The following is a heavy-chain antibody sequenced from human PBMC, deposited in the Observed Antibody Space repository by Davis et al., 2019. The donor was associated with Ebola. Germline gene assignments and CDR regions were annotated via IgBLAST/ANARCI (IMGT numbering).Heavy chain of an antibody. V-gene: IGHV4-59*11. Sequence: PGGSLRLSCTVSGGSFGSQYWSWIRQPPGRRLEWIGHIYYTGTTEYNPSLKSRVSISLDTSKNQFSLKVTSVTAADTAVYYCASDGGSSGYYLAPAHWGQGTLVTVSS. CDR3: ASDGGSSGYYLAPAH. CDR1: GGSFGSQY. D-gene: IGHD3-22*01. CDR2: IYYTGTT. J-gene: IGHJ4*02.